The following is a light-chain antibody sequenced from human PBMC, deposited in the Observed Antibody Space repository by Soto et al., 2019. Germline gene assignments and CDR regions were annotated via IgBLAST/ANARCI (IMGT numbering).Light chain of an antibody. CDR1: QSISSL. CDR2: KAS. J-gene: IGKJ4*02. V-gene: IGKV1-5*03. CDR3: QHYNTYSP. Sequence: DIQMTQSPSTLSASVGDRVIITCRASQSISSLLAWYQQKPGKAPKLLIYKASSLESGVPSRFSGSGSGTEFTLTISSLPPDDFATYYCQHYNTYSPFGGGTKVEIK.